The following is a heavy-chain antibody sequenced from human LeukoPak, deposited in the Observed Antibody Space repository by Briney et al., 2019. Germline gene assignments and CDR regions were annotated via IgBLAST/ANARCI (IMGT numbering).Heavy chain of an antibody. CDR3: AKEEGIAVAGPGLDY. CDR2: IWYDGSNK. D-gene: IGHD6-19*01. CDR1: GFTFSSYG. Sequence: SGGSLRLSCAASGFTFSSYGMHWVRQAPGKGLEWVAVIWYDGSNKYYADSVKGRFTISRDNYKNTLYLQMNSLRAEDAAVYYCAKEEGIAVAGPGLDYWGQGTLVTVSS. V-gene: IGHV3-33*06. J-gene: IGHJ4*02.